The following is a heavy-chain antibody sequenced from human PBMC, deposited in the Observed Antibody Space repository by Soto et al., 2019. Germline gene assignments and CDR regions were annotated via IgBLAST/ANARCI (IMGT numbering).Heavy chain of an antibody. CDR1: GGSFSGYY. J-gene: IGHJ5*02. D-gene: IGHD5-18*01. CDR3: ARGKRGRYSYRSNWFDP. Sequence: QVQLQQWGAGLLKPSETLSLTCAVYGGSFSGYYWSWIRQPPGKGREWIGEINHSGSTNYNPSLNSRVTISVDTSKNQCSLKLSSVTAADTAVYYCARGKRGRYSYRSNWFDPWGQGNLVTVSS. V-gene: IGHV4-34*01. CDR2: INHSGST.